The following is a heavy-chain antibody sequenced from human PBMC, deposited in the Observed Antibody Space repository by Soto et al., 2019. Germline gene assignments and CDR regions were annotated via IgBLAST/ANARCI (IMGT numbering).Heavy chain of an antibody. Sequence: EVQLVESGGGLVQPGGSPRLSCAASGFTFSSYWMHWVRHAPGKGLVWVSRINGDGSITNYAGSVEGRFTISRDNAKNTLYLQANSLRAEDTATYYCARGKSNRNYAVVWGQGTLVTVSS. CDR1: GFTFSSYW. D-gene: IGHD1-7*01. J-gene: IGHJ4*02. V-gene: IGHV3-74*01. CDR3: ARGKSNRNYAVV. CDR2: INGDGSIT.